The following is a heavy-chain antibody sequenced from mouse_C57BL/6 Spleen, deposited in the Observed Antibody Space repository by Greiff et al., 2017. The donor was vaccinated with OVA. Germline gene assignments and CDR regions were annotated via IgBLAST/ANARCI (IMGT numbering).Heavy chain of an antibody. CDR2: IYPSDSET. CDR3: ARGGDAGGFAY. Sequence: QVQLQQPGAELVRPGSSVKLSCKASGYTFTSYWMDWVKQRPGQGLEWIGNIYPSDSETHYNQKFKDKATLTVDKSSSTAYMQLSSLTSEDSAVYYCARGGDAGGFAYWGQGTLVTVSA. CDR1: GYTFTSYW. J-gene: IGHJ3*01. V-gene: IGHV1-61*01.